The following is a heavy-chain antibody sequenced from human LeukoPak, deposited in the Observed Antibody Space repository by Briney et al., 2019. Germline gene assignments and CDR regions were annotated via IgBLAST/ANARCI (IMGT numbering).Heavy chain of an antibody. CDR2: IRSKANSYAT. Sequence: GGSLKLSCAASGFTFSGSAMHWVRQASGKGLEWVGRIRSKANSYATAYAASVKGRFTISRDDSKSIAYLQMNSLKTEDTAVYYCSKWVRFGEFYDYWGQGTLVTVSS. V-gene: IGHV3-73*01. CDR1: GFTFSGSA. D-gene: IGHD3-10*01. CDR3: SKWVRFGEFYDY. J-gene: IGHJ4*02.